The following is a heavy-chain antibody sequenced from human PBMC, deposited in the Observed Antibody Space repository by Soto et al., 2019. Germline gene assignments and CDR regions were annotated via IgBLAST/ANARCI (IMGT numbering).Heavy chain of an antibody. Sequence: PXETLSRTCTVAGYSISANNYYWSWIRQPPGKGLEWIAYINYSGSTSYSPSLKSRVTISVDTSKNQLSLRLNSVTAADTAMYYCARQESRYARSRDYWGQGILVTVSS. V-gene: IGHV4-61*01. D-gene: IGHD5-12*01. CDR3: ARQESRYARSRDY. J-gene: IGHJ4*02. CDR2: INYSGST. CDR1: GYSISANNYY.